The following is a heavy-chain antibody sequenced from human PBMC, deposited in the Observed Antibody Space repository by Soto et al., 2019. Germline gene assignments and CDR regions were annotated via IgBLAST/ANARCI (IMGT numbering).Heavy chain of an antibody. D-gene: IGHD1-26*01. CDR1: GGSISSSSYY. CDR2: IYYSGST. CDR3: ATRDGASPYNWFEP. V-gene: IGHV4-39*01. Sequence: QLQLQESGPGLVKPSETLSLTCTVSGGSISSSSYYWGWIRQPPGKGLEWIGSIYYSGSTYYNPSLNSRVTISVDTSKHQFSLKLSSVTAADTAVYYCATRDGASPYNWFEPWGQGTLVTVSS. J-gene: IGHJ5*02.